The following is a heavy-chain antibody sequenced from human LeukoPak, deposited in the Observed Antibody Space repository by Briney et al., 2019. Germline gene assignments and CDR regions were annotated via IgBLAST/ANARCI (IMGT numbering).Heavy chain of an antibody. CDR1: SGSISSSNYY. J-gene: IGHJ6*03. D-gene: IGHD2-15*01. CDR3: ARDGCGGSCFHYYYYYMDV. CDR2: ISTIGST. V-gene: IGHV4-61*02. Sequence: SQTLSLTCTVSSGSISSSNYYWSWIRQPAGKGLEWIGRISTIGSTNYNPSLNSRVTISIDTSKNQFSLKLSSVTAADTAVYYCARDGCGGSCFHYYYYYMDVWGKGTTVTISS.